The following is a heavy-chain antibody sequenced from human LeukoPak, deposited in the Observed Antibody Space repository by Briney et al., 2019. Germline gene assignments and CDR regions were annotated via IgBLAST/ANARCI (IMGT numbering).Heavy chain of an antibody. CDR2: ISSSSSYI. D-gene: IGHD3-22*01. CDR3: AITVINYFDY. V-gene: IGHV3-21*01. J-gene: IGHJ4*02. Sequence: GGSLRLSCAASGFTSSSYSMNWVRQAPGKGLEWVSSISSSSSYIYYADSVKGRFTISRDNAKNSLYLQMNSLRAEDTAVYYCAITVINYFDYWGQGTLVTVSS. CDR1: GFTSSSYS.